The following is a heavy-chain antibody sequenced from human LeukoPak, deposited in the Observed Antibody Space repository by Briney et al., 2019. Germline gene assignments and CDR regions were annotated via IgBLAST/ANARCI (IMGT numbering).Heavy chain of an antibody. CDR3: AKMRQWLVTPFDY. CDR1: GFTFSSYS. CDR2: ISGSGGST. Sequence: GGSLRLSCAASGFTFSSYSMNWVRQAPGKGLEWVSAISGSGGSTSYADSVKGRFTISRDNSKNTLYLQMNSLRAEDTAVYYCAKMRQWLVTPFDYWGQGTLVTVSS. V-gene: IGHV3-23*01. D-gene: IGHD6-19*01. J-gene: IGHJ4*02.